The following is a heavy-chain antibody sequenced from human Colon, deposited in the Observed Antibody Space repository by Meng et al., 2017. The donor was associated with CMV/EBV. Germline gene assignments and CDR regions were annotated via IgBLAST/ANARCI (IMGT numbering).Heavy chain of an antibody. D-gene: IGHD1-1*01. V-gene: IGHV4-61*01. CDR3: ARVRQLEGSSSNYYYYYGMDV. CDR1: GASVSSGIYY. J-gene: IGHJ6*02. Sequence: SETLSLTCSVSGASVSSGIYYWSWIRQPPGKGLEWIGFIYHSGTTNYNPSLKSRVTLSVDKSKNQFSLRLSSVTAADTAVYYCARVRQLEGSSSNYYYYYGMDVWGQGTTVTVSS. CDR2: IYHSGTT.